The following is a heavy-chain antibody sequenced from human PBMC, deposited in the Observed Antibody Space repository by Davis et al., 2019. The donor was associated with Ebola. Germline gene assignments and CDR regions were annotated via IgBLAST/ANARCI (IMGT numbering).Heavy chain of an antibody. Sequence: PGGSLRLSCAASELTVTRNYMTWVRQAPGKGLQWVSTVYKSGTTYYADSVKGRFTVSRDNSGNTMHLQMNGLRPEDTGVYYCTANWIYGRGMEIWGQGNTVTVSS. CDR3: TANWIYGRGMEI. D-gene: IGHD1-7*01. CDR2: VYKSGTT. J-gene: IGHJ6*02. V-gene: IGHV3-53*05. CDR1: ELTVTRNY.